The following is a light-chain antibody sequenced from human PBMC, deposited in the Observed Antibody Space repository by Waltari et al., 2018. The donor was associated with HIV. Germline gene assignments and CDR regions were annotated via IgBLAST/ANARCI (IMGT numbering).Light chain of an antibody. V-gene: IGLV2-8*01. CDR1: SRDVGAYNF. CDR3: SSYAGPNHLL. Sequence: QSALTQPPSASGSPGQSVTFSCTGTSRDVGAYNFVSWYQQPPGEAPKLIIYGVNRRPSGVPDRFSGSKAGNTASLTVSGLQADDEADYYCSSYAGPNHLLFGGGTKLTVL. J-gene: IGLJ2*01. CDR2: GVN.